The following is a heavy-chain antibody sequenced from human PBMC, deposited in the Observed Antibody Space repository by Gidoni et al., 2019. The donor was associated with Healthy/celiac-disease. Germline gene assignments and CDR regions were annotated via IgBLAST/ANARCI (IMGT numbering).Heavy chain of an antibody. V-gene: IGHV1-18*04. CDR1: GYTFTSYG. Sequence: QVQLVHSGAEVKQPGASVKVSCKASGYTFTSYGISWVRQAPGQGLEWMGGISAYNGNTNYAQKLQGRGTMTTDTSTTTAYMELRSLRSDDTAVYYCARTILASYGYPDRDYWGQGTLVTVSS. J-gene: IGHJ4*02. CDR2: ISAYNGNT. CDR3: ARTILASYGYPDRDY. D-gene: IGHD5-18*01.